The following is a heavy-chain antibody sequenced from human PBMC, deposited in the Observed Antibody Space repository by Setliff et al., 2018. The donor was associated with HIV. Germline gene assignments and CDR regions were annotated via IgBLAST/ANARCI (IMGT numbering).Heavy chain of an antibody. CDR1: GYTFTNYD. V-gene: IGHV1-8*02. Sequence: GASVKVSCKPSGYTFTNYDINWVRQAAGQGLEWMGWMNPDSRNPGYAQRFEGSVTMTWDTSISTAYMELNNVKFEDTAIYHCAKETPMGLEWSSPDHRNYNADYYMDVWGEGTTVTVSS. D-gene: IGHD3-3*01. CDR3: AKETPMGLEWSSPDHRNYNADYYMDV. CDR2: MNPDSRNP. J-gene: IGHJ6*03.